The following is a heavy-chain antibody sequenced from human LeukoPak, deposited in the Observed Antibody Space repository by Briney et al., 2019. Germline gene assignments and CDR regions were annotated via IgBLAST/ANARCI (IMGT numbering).Heavy chain of an antibody. Sequence: ASVKVSCKASGYTFTSYAMHWVRQAPGQRLEWMGWINAGNGNTRYSQSLQGRVTITRDTSASTAYMELSSLRSEDTAVYYCARDGPGYYDSSGYYSRNYYYGMDVWGQGTTVTVSS. D-gene: IGHD3-22*01. CDR1: GYTFTSYA. V-gene: IGHV1-3*01. CDR2: INAGNGNT. J-gene: IGHJ6*02. CDR3: ARDGPGYYDSSGYYSRNYYYGMDV.